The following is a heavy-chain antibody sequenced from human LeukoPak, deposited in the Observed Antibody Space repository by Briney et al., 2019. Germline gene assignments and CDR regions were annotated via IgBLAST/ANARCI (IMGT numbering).Heavy chain of an antibody. D-gene: IGHD3-10*01. CDR3: ARVVFAFDI. V-gene: IGHV1-18*01. CDR2: ISAYNGDT. Sequence: ASVKVSCKASGYTFTSYGITWVRQAPGQGLEWMGWISAYNGDTNYAQRFQGRITMTTDTSTTTAYMELRSLRSDDTAVYYCARVVFAFDIWGQGTMVTVSS. CDR1: GYTFTSYG. J-gene: IGHJ3*02.